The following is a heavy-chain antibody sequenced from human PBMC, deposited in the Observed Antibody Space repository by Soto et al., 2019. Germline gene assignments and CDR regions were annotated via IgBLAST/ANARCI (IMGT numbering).Heavy chain of an antibody. CDR1: GGSISSGGYY. CDR3: ARTLGGAYYYDSSGQGYYFDY. Sequence: QVQLQESGPGLVKPSQTLSLTCTVSGGSISSGGYYWSWIRQHPGKGLEWIGYIYYSGSTYYNPSLMSRVTISVDTSKYLFSLKLSSVTAADTAVYYCARTLGGAYYYDSSGQGYYFDYWGQGTLVTVSS. D-gene: IGHD3-22*01. J-gene: IGHJ4*02. CDR2: IYYSGST. V-gene: IGHV4-31*03.